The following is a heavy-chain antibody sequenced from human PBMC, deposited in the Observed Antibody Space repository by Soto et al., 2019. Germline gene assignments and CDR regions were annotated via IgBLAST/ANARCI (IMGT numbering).Heavy chain of an antibody. V-gene: IGHV3-7*01. CDR2: IKQDGSEK. J-gene: IGHJ6*03. CDR3: ARDVVPGAMWFYYYYYYMDV. Sequence: EVQLVESGGGLVQPGGSLRLSCAASGFTFSSYWMSWVRQAPGKGLEWVANIKQDGSEKYYVDSVKGRFTISRDNAKNSLYLQMNRLRAEDTAVYYCARDVVPGAMWFYYYYYYMDVWGKGTTVTVSS. CDR1: GFTFSSYW. D-gene: IGHD2-2*01.